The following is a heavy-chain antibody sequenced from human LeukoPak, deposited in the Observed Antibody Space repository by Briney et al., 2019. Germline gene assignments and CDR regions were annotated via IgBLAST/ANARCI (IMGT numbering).Heavy chain of an antibody. J-gene: IGHJ3*02. D-gene: IGHD6-6*01. V-gene: IGHV1-24*01. CDR2: FDPEDGET. CDR3: AEQLADAFDI. CDR1: GYTLTELS. Sequence: ASVKVSCKVSGYTLTELSMHWVRQAPGKGPEWMVGFDPEDGETIYAQKFQGRVTMTEDTSTDTAYMELSSLRSEDTAVYYCAEQLADAFDIWGQGTMVTVSS.